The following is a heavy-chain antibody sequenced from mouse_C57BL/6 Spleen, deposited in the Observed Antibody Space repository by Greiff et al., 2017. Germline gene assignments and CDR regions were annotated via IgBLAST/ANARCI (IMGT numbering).Heavy chain of an antibody. Sequence: QVQLQQPGAELVKPGASVKLSCKASGYTFTSYWMHWVKQRPGQGLEWIGMIHPNSGSTNYNEKVKSKATLTVDKSSSTAYMQLSSLTSEDSAVYYCARGGLYYGSSYGYFDVWGTGTTVTVSS. J-gene: IGHJ1*03. CDR3: ARGGLYYGSSYGYFDV. D-gene: IGHD1-1*01. V-gene: IGHV1-64*01. CDR1: GYTFTSYW. CDR2: IHPNSGST.